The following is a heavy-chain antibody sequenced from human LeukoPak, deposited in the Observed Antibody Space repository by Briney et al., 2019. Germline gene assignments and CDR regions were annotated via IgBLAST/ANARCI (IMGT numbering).Heavy chain of an antibody. CDR3: VRGMGGGVSNFDY. J-gene: IGHJ4*02. D-gene: IGHD3-16*01. Sequence: GGSLRLSCAASGFTFDDYGMSWVRQAPGKGLEWVSGINWNGGSTGYADSVKGRFTISRDNAKNSLYLQMNSLRAEDTAVYYCVRGMGGGVSNFDYWGQGTLVTVSS. V-gene: IGHV3-20*04. CDR1: GFTFDDYG. CDR2: INWNGGST.